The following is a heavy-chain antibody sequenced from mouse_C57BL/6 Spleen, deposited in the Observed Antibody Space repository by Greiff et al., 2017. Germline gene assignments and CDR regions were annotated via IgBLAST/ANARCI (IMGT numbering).Heavy chain of an antibody. J-gene: IGHJ2*01. Sequence: VQLQQPGAELVKPGASVKLSCKASGYTFTSYWMHWVKQRPGQGLEWIGMIHPNSGSTNYNEKFKSKATLTVDKSSSTAYMQLSSLTSEDSAVYYCARQGTTVVEDYFGYWGQGTTLTVAS. CDR3: ARQGTTVVEDYFGY. CDR1: GYTFTSYW. CDR2: IHPNSGST. D-gene: IGHD1-1*01. V-gene: IGHV1-64*01.